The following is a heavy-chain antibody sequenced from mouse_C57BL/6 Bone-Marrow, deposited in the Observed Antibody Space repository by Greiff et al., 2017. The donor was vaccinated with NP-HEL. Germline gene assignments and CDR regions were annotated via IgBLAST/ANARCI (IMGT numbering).Heavy chain of an antibody. D-gene: IGHD3-2*02. Sequence: EVKLQQSGPELVKPGASVKMSCKASGYTFTDYNMHWVKQSHGKSLEWIGYINPNNGGTSYNQKFKGKATLTVNKSSSTAYMELRSLTSEDSAVYYCARGQLRPYYYAMDYWGQGTSVTVSS. J-gene: IGHJ4*01. CDR3: ARGQLRPYYYAMDY. CDR1: GYTFTDYN. CDR2: INPNNGGT. V-gene: IGHV1-22*01.